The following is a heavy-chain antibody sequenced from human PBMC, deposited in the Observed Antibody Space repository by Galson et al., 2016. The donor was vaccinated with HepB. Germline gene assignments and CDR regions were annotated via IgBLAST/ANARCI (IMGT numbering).Heavy chain of an antibody. Sequence: SLRLSCAASGFTFSTSWMNWVRQAPGKRLECVANINQDGNAKYYVDSVKGRFTISRDNAKNSLYLQMDTLSVEDTAVYYCRRGASNWGQGTLGTVSS. V-gene: IGHV3-7*04. J-gene: IGHJ4*02. CDR3: RRGASN. CDR1: GFTFSTSW. D-gene: IGHD1-26*01. CDR2: INQDGNAK.